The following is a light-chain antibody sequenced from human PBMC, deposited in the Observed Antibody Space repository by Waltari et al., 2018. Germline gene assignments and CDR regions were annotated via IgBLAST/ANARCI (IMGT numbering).Light chain of an antibody. CDR1: SSDVGGYNH. V-gene: IGLV2-14*01. J-gene: IGLJ2*01. CDR3: SSFTTIGTLVV. Sequence: QSALTQPASVSGSPGQSITISCTGTSSDVGGYNHVSWYQQQPGKAPKLLILEVTNRPSGISNRFSGSKSGNTASLTISGLQADDEGEYYCSSFTTIGTLVVFGGGTKVTVL. CDR2: EVT.